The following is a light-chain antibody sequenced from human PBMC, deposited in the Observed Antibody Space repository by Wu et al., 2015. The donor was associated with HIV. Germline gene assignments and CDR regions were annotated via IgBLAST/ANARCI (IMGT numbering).Light chain of an antibody. CDR3: QQYNNWPYT. CDR1: QDVTIN. CDR2: GAS. V-gene: IGKV3-15*01. Sequence: EVVVTQSPATLSVSPGERATLSCRASQDVTINFAWYQQKPGQAPRLLIYGASTRATGFPARFSGSGSGTEFTLTIDSMQSEDFAVYHCQQYNNWPYTFGQGTKLE. J-gene: IGKJ2*01.